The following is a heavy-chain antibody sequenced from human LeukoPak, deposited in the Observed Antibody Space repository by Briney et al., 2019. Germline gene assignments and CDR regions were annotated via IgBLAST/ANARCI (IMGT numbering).Heavy chain of an antibody. J-gene: IGHJ5*01. CDR1: GFSFGNYA. V-gene: IGHV3-23*01. D-gene: IGHD2-21*01. Sequence: GGSLRLSCVASGFSFGNYAMSWVRQAPGKGPQWVSQISGTGGATWYAGFARDRFTISRDNSKKTLYLQMSGLRVEDTAMYYCVKDPRDTYGTNWFVSWGQGTLLIVSS. CDR2: ISGTGGAT. CDR3: VKDPRDTYGTNWFVS.